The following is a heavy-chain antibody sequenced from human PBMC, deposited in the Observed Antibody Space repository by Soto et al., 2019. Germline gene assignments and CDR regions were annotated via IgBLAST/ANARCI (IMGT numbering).Heavy chain of an antibody. Sequence: QVQLVQSGAEVKKPGSSVKVSCKASGGTFSSYAISWVRQAPGQGLEWMGGIIPIFGTANYAQKFQGRVTITADKSTGEGYMELRGLISEETAVYYCVVVMLVYGDNYRMDVWGQGRTVSVCS. D-gene: IGHD4-17*01. V-gene: IGHV1-69*06. J-gene: IGHJ6*01. CDR1: GGTFSSYA. CDR2: IIPIFGTA. CDR3: VVVMLVYGDNYRMDV.